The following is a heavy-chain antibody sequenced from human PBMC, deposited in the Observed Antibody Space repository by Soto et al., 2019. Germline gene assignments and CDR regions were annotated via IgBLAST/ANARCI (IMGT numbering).Heavy chain of an antibody. CDR3: ASLGNTYYYGSGSFRNWFDP. D-gene: IGHD3-10*01. V-gene: IGHV3-30-3*01. CDR1: GFTFSSYA. CDR2: ISDDGSNK. Sequence: QVQLVESGGGVVQPGRSLRLSCAASGFTFSSYAMHWVRQAPGKGLEWVAVISDDGSNKYYADSVKGRFTISRDNSKNTLYLQMNSLRAEDTAVYYCASLGNTYYYGSGSFRNWFDPWGQGTLVTVSS. J-gene: IGHJ5*02.